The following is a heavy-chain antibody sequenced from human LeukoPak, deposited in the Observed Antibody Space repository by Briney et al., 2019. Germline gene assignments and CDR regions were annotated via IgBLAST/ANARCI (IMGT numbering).Heavy chain of an antibody. J-gene: IGHJ6*03. D-gene: IGHD4-11*01. CDR2: IYYSGST. Sequence: SQTLSLTCTVSGGSISSGDYYWSWIRQPPGKGLEWIGYIYYSGSTYYNPSLKSRVTISVDTSKNQFSLKLSSVTAADTAVYYCARGVTTEGLNYYYYMDVWGKGTTVTVSS. V-gene: IGHV4-30-4*08. CDR3: ARGVTTEGLNYYYYMDV. CDR1: GGSISSGDYY.